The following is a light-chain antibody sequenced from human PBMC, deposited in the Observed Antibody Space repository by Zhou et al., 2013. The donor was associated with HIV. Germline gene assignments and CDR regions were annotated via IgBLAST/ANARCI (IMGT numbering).Light chain of an antibody. V-gene: IGKV2-24*01. CDR2: RVS. CDR1: QSLVHGDGKTY. J-gene: IGKJ1*01. Sequence: DIVMTQTPLSSPVTLGHPAAISCRSNQSLVHGDGKTYLSWLHQRPGQAPRLLIYRVSSRVSGVPERFVGIGARTDFTLTITRVQGEDVGTFFCMQATQFPRTFGQGTRVDIQ. CDR3: MQATQFPRT.